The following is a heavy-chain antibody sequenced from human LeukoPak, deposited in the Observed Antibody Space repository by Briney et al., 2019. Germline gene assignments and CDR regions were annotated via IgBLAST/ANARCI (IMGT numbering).Heavy chain of an antibody. V-gene: IGHV4-34*01. CDR3: ARFLSDVVVVAATPVDAFDI. CDR1: GGSFSGYY. J-gene: IGHJ3*02. CDR2: INHSGST. D-gene: IGHD2-15*01. Sequence: SETLSLTCAVYGGSFSGYYWSWIRQPPGKGLEWIGEINHSGSTNYNPSLKSRVTISVDTSKNQFSLKLSSVTAADTAVYYCARFLSDVVVVAATPVDAFDIWGQGTMVTVSS.